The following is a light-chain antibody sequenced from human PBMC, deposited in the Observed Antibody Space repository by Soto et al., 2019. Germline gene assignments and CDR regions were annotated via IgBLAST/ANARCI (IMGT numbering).Light chain of an antibody. J-gene: IGLJ2*01. CDR2: EVS. CDR3: SSYTISSTLVV. CDR1: SSDVGGYDY. Sequence: QSALTQPASVSGSPGQSITISCTGTSSDVGGYDYVSWYQQHPGKAPKLMIYEVSNRPSGVSNRFSGSKSGNTASLTISGLQAEDEADYSCSSYTISSTLVVFGGGTKLTVL. V-gene: IGLV2-14*01.